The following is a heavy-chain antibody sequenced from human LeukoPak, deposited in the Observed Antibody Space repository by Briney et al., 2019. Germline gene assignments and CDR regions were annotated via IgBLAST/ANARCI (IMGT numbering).Heavy chain of an antibody. D-gene: IGHD2-8*01. CDR1: GYTFTSYD. V-gene: IGHV1-8*01. Sequence: GASVKVSCKASGYTFTSYDINWVRQATGQGLEWMGWMNPNSGDTGYAQKFQGRVTMTRNTSISTAYMELSSLRSEDTAVYYCARAFDRRYCTNGVCYGEFDYWGQGTLVTVSS. CDR3: ARAFDRRYCTNGVCYGEFDY. CDR2: MNPNSGDT. J-gene: IGHJ4*02.